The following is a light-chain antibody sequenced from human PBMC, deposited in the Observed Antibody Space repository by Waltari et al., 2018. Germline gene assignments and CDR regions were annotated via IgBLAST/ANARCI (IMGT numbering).Light chain of an antibody. CDR2: EAS. Sequence: EIVLTQSPGTLSLSPGERATLSCRASQSGSSSYLAWYQQKPGQAPRLLIFEASRRATGIPDRFSGSGSGTDFTLTISRVEPEDFAVYYCQEYRSSRTFGQGTQVEIK. CDR3: QEYRSSRT. V-gene: IGKV3-20*01. J-gene: IGKJ1*01. CDR1: QSGSSSY.